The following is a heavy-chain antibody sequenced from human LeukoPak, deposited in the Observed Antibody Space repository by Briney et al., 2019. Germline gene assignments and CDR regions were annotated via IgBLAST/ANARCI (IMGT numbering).Heavy chain of an antibody. J-gene: IGHJ3*02. CDR1: GFSFGSYW. V-gene: IGHV3-74*01. Sequence: GGSLRLSCAASGFSFGSYWMHWARQAPGKGLVWVSRINTDGSITTYADSVQGRFTVSRDNANNTVYLHMNSLRDEDTAVYYCARGFVSAFDIWGQGTKVTVSS. CDR3: ARGFVSAFDI. D-gene: IGHD6-6*01. CDR2: INTDGSIT.